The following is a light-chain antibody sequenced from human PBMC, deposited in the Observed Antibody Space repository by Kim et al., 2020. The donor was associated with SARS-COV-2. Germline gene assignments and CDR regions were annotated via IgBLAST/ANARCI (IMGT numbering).Light chain of an antibody. J-gene: IGLJ2*01. Sequence: SVSPGQTASITCSGDKLGEKYACWYQQKPGQSPVLVIYQDTKRPSGIPERFSGSNSGNTATLTISGTQAMDEADYYCQTGDSITVVFGGGTQLTVL. CDR2: QDT. CDR1: KLGEKY. CDR3: QTGDSITVV. V-gene: IGLV3-1*01.